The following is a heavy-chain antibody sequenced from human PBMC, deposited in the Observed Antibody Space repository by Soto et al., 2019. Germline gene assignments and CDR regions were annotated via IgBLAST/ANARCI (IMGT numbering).Heavy chain of an antibody. CDR2: INAGNGNT. CDR3: ARTFKLERRGKGDYYYYMDV. V-gene: IGHV1-3*01. Sequence: ASVKVSCKASGYTFTSYAMHWVRQAPGQRLEWMGWINAGNGNTKYSQKFQGRVTITRDTSASTAYMELSSLRSEDTAVYYCARTFKLERRGKGDYYYYMDVWGKGTTVTVSS. CDR1: GYTFTSYA. D-gene: IGHD1-1*01. J-gene: IGHJ6*03.